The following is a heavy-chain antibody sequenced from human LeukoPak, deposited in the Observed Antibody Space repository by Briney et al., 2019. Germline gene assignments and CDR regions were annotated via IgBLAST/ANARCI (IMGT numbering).Heavy chain of an antibody. CDR1: GFIFSSYW. D-gene: IGHD2-2*01. J-gene: IGHJ3*02. Sequence: RRSLRLSCLAAGFIFSSYWMKWVRHAPGKGLGWVSRINSNGSRTSYANSVKGRLTSSRENAKNTLFLQLNGLRAEATPVFYGARGPGALDIWGQGTMVTVSS. CDR2: INSNGSRT. CDR3: ARGPGALDI. V-gene: IGHV3-74*01.